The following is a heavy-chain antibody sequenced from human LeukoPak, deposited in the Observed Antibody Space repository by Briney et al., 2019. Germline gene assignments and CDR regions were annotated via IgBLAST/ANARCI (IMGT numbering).Heavy chain of an antibody. CDR2: IYYSGST. D-gene: IGHD5-12*01. J-gene: IGHJ5*02. Sequence: PSQTLSLTCTVSGGSVSSGSYYWGWIRQPPGKGLEWIGSIYYSGSTYYNPSLKSRVTISVDTSKNQFSLKLSSVTAADTAVYYCARDYPKVASLDPWGQGTLVTVSS. V-gene: IGHV4-39*07. CDR1: GGSVSSGSYY. CDR3: ARDYPKVASLDP.